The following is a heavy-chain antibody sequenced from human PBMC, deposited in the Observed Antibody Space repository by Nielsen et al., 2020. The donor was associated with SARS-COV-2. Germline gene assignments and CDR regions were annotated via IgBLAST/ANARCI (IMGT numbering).Heavy chain of an antibody. CDR1: GFTFDDYA. D-gene: IGHD1-26*01. V-gene: IGHV3-9*01. J-gene: IGHJ4*02. CDR2: ISWNSGSI. CDR3: AKIRGVGY. Sequence: GGSLRLSCAASGFTFDDYAMHWVRQAPGKGLEWVSGISWNSGSIGYADSVKGRFTISRDNAKNSLYLQMNSLRAEDTALYYCAKIRGVGYWGQGTLVTVSS.